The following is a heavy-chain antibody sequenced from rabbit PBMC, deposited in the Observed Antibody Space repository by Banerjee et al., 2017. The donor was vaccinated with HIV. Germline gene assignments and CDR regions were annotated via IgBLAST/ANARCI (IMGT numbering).Heavy chain of an antibody. CDR3: ARPSYASSNGFGYFNL. D-gene: IGHD1-1*01. V-gene: IGHV1S43*01. CDR1: GIDFSSSFW. Sequence: QEQVVESGGGLVTLGGSLKLSCKASGIDFSSSFWISWVRQAPGKGLEWIGCIYPPYGATDYASWVNGRLTISLDNAQNTVDLKMTSLTAADTATYFCARPSYASSNGFGYFNLRGQGTLVTVS. CDR2: IYPPYGAT. J-gene: IGHJ4*01.